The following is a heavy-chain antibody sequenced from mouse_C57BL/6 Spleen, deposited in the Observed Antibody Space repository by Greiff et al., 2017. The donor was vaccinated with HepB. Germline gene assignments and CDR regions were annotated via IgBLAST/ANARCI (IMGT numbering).Heavy chain of an antibody. D-gene: IGHD2-5*01. Sequence: VQLKQSGPELVKPGASVKMSCKASGYTFTDYNMHWVKQSHGKSLEWIGYINPNNGGTSYNQKFKGKATLTVNKSSSTAYMELRSLTSEDSAVYYCARYSNYDWYFDVWGTGTTVTVSS. CDR3: ARYSNYDWYFDV. V-gene: IGHV1-22*01. CDR1: GYTFTDYN. CDR2: INPNNGGT. J-gene: IGHJ1*03.